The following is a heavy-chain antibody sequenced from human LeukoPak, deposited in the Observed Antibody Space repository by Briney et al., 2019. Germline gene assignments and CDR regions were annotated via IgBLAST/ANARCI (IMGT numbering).Heavy chain of an antibody. CDR1: GYTFTSYD. Sequence: ASVKVSCKASGYTFTSYDINWVRQATGQGLEWMGWMNPNSGITGYAQKFQGRVTMTRNTSISTAYMELSSLRSEDTAVYYCARGAPDYYDSSGYNFDYWGQGTLVTVSS. D-gene: IGHD3-22*01. J-gene: IGHJ4*02. CDR3: ARGAPDYYDSSGYNFDY. CDR2: MNPNSGIT. V-gene: IGHV1-8*01.